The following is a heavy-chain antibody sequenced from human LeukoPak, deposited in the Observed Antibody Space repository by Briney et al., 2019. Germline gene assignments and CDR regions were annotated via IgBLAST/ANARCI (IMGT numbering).Heavy chain of an antibody. CDR3: ARNFQYFDLPDY. J-gene: IGHJ4*02. V-gene: IGHV4-34*01. D-gene: IGHD2/OR15-2a*01. CDR1: GGNISGYY. Sequence: SETLSLTCAVYGGNISGYYWSWIRQPPGQGLEWIGEINHSGSTYYNPSLKSRVTISVDTSKNQFSLKLISVTAADTAVYYCARNFQYFDLPDYWGQGTLVTVSS. CDR2: INHSGST.